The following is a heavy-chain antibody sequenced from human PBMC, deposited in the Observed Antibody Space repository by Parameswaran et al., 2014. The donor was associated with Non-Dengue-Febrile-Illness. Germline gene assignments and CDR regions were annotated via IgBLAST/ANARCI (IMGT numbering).Heavy chain of an antibody. Sequence: VRQAPGKGLEWIGYIYYSGSTNYNPSLKSRVTISVDTSKNQFSLKLSSVTAADTAVYYCARSANSSWYVPYYYYYGMDVWGQGTTVTVSS. D-gene: IGHD6-13*01. CDR3: ARSANSSWYVPYYYYYGMDV. J-gene: IGHJ6*02. V-gene: IGHV4-59*01. CDR2: IYYSGST.